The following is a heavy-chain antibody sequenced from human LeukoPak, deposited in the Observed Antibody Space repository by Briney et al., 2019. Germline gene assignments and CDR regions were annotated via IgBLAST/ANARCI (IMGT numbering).Heavy chain of an antibody. CDR1: GDSISSSGYY. J-gene: IGHJ4*02. CDR2: INSRGTT. CDR3: ARFRGVVSSSLLDF. Sequence: PSETLSLTCTVSGDSISSSGYYWGWIRQPPGKGLEWIGIINSRGTTYYNPSLMSRVTISVDTSKNQFPLKLPSVTAADTALYYCARFRGVVSSSLLDFWGQGTLVTVSS. V-gene: IGHV4-39*01. D-gene: IGHD3-10*01.